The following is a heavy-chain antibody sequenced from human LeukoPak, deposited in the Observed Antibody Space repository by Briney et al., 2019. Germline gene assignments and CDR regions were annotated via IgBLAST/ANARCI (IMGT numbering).Heavy chain of an antibody. CDR1: GFTFSTYS. Sequence: MSGGSLRLSCAASGFTFSTYSMNWVRQAPGKGLEWVSSISSSSSYIYYADSVKGRFTISRDNAKNSLYLQMNSLRAEDTAVYYCARDRGYSYGPFDYWGQGTLVTVSP. CDR3: ARDRGYSYGPFDY. CDR2: ISSSSSYI. D-gene: IGHD5-18*01. J-gene: IGHJ4*02. V-gene: IGHV3-21*01.